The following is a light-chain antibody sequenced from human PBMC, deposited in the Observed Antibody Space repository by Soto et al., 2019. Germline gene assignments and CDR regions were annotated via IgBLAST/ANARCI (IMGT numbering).Light chain of an antibody. CDR2: DGS. CDR1: QSVSGY. V-gene: IGKV3-11*01. Sequence: EIVLTQSPATLSLSPGERATLSCRASQSVSGYLAWYQQKPGQAPRLLIYDGSHRAAVIPSRFSGSGAGADFTLTISGLEPEDFAVYYCQQRSNWLISFGRGTKGDIK. J-gene: IGKJ3*01. CDR3: QQRSNWLIS.